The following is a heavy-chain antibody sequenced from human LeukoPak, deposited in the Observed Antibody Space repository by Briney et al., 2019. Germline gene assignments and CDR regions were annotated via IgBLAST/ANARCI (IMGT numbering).Heavy chain of an antibody. J-gene: IGHJ4*02. CDR2: IIPILGIA. CDR3: AREGYCSSTSCFLDY. V-gene: IGHV1-69*04. D-gene: IGHD2-2*01. CDR1: GGTFSSYA. Sequence: SVKVSCKASGGTFSSYAISWVRQAPGQGLEWMGRIIPILGIANYAQKFQGRVTITADKSTSTAYMELSSLRSEDTAVYYCAREGYCSSTSCFLDYWGQGTLVTVSS.